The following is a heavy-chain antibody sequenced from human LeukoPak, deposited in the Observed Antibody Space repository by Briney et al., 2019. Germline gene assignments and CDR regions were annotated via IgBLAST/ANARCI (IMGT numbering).Heavy chain of an antibody. CDR1: GFTFSHFE. CDR3: ARGCRNYCHWFDP. Sequence: GGSLRLSCAASGFTFSHFEMNWVRQAPGKGLEWVSYIDFSGSTIYYADSVKGRFTISRDNAKNSLYLQMNSLRAEDTAVYYCARGCRNYCHWFDPWGQGTLVTVSS. D-gene: IGHD2-15*01. J-gene: IGHJ5*02. V-gene: IGHV3-48*03. CDR2: IDFSGSTI.